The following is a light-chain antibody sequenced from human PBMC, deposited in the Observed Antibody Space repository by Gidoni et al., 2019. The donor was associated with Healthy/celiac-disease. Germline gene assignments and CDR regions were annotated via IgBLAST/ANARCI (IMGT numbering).Light chain of an antibody. CDR2: GAS. V-gene: IGKV3-15*01. CDR1: QSVSSN. Sequence: EIVMTQSPATLSVSPGERATLSCRASQSVSSNLAWYQQKPGQAPRLLIYGASTRATGIPARFSGSGSATECTPTISSLQSEDFAVYYCQQYNNWPLTFGQGTRLEIK. J-gene: IGKJ5*01. CDR3: QQYNNWPLT.